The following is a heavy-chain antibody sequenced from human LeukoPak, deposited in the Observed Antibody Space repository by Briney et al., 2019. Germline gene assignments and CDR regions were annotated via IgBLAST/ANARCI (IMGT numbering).Heavy chain of an antibody. J-gene: IGHJ4*02. CDR3: AVSGRFDY. V-gene: IGHV4-59*08. Sequence: SETLSLTCTVSGGSMSPYHWGWIRQPPGKGLEWTGYIYYSGSTNYNPSLNSRVTISVDTSKNQFSLRLSSVTAADTAIYARAVSGRFDYWGQGTLVTVSS. CDR1: GGSMSPYH. D-gene: IGHD6-19*01. CDR2: IYYSGST.